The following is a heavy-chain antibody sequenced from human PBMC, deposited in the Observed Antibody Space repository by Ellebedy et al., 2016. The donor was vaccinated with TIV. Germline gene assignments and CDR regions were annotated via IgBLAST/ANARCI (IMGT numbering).Heavy chain of an antibody. V-gene: IGHV3-23*01. CDR1: GFTFSIHA. CDR3: AKRGDCSANSCLLRD. D-gene: IGHD2-2*01. Sequence: GESLKISCAASGFTFSIHAMGWVRQAPGKGLEWVSSAGSSDGSTFYADSVRGRFTISRDNAKNTLYLQMNSLRAEDTAVYYCAKRGDCSANSCLLRDWGQGTLVTVSS. J-gene: IGHJ1*01. CDR2: AGSSDGST.